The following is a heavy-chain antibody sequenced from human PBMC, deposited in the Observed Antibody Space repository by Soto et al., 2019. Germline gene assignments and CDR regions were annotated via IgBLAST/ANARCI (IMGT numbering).Heavy chain of an antibody. CDR2: ISAYNGKT. CDR1: GYTFTSYG. D-gene: IGHD6-19*01. V-gene: IGHV1-18*04. CDR3: ARDRKSGWDAFDI. J-gene: IGHJ3*02. Sequence: ASVKISCKASGYTFTSYGISWVRQAPGQGLEWMGWISAYNGKTNYAQKLKGRVTMTTETSTSTAYMELRSLRSDDTAVYYCARDRKSGWDAFDIWGEGTMVTVS.